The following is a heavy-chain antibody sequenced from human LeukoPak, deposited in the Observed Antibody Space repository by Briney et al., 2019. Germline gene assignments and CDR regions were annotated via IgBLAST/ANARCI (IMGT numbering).Heavy chain of an antibody. J-gene: IGHJ4*02. CDR2: ISAYNGNT. CDR1: GYTFTSYG. Sequence: ASVKVSCKASGYTFTSYGISWVRQAPGQGLEWMGWISAYNGNTNYAQKLQGRVTMTTDTSTSTAHMELRSLRSDDTAVYYCARVEAVAGTSSDYWGQGTLVTVSS. V-gene: IGHV1-18*04. D-gene: IGHD6-19*01. CDR3: ARVEAVAGTSSDY.